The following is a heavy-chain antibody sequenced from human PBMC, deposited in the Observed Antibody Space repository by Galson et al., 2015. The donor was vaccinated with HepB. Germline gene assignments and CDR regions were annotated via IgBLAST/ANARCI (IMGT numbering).Heavy chain of an antibody. CDR1: GISFDSYA. V-gene: IGHV3-30*14. Sequence: SLRLSCATSGISFDSYAMHWVRQAPGKGLEWMAVISYDGGTTFHADSVKGRFTISRDNSGKTLYLQTNSLRSDDTAIYYCAYGSGSYFLDNWGQGTLVTVSS. J-gene: IGHJ4*02. CDR3: AYGSGSYFLDN. CDR2: ISYDGGTT. D-gene: IGHD3-10*01.